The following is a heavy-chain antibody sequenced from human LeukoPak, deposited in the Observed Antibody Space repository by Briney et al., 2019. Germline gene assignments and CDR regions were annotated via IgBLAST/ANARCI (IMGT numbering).Heavy chain of an antibody. CDR1: GFKFSDHY. Sequence: PGGSLRLSCAASGFKFSDHYIDWVRQAPGKGLEWVGRSRNKASSYTTEYAASVEGRFTISRDVSESSLYLQMNSLRAEDTAVYYCARVVGTDEGAGYWGQGTLVTVSS. CDR2: SRNKASSYTT. V-gene: IGHV3-72*01. J-gene: IGHJ4*02. D-gene: IGHD2-2*01. CDR3: ARVVGTDEGAGY.